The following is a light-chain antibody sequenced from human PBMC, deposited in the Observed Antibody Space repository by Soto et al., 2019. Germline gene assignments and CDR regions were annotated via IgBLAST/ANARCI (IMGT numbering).Light chain of an antibody. V-gene: IGKV3-20*01. CDR2: GAS. J-gene: IGKJ1*01. CDR1: QSVSSSY. CDR3: QQDGTPRGWT. Sequence: EIVLTQSPGTLSLSPGERATLSCRASQSVSSSYLAWYQQKPGQAPRLLIYGASSRATGIPDRFSGSGSGTDFTLTISRLEPEDFAVYYWQQDGTPRGWTFGQGTKVEIK.